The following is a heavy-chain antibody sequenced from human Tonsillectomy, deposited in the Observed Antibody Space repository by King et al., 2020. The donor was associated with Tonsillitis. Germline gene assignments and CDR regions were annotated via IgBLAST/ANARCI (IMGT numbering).Heavy chain of an antibody. CDR1: GFTFRSYS. J-gene: IGHJ6*03. D-gene: IGHD5-24*01. V-gene: IGHV3-21*01. Sequence: VQLVEYGGGLVKPGGSLRLSCAASGFTFRSYSMNWVRQAPGKGLEWVSFISSSSSYIYFADSVKGRFTVSRDNAKNSLYLQMNSLRAEDTAVYYCARVSDGYNPYYSYYMDVWGKGTTVTVSS. CDR3: ARVSDGYNPYYSYYMDV. CDR2: ISSSSSYI.